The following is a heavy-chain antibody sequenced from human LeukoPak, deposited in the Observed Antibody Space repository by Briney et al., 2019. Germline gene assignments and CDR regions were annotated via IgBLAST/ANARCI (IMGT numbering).Heavy chain of an antibody. V-gene: IGHV4-31*03. CDR1: GGSISSGGYY. J-gene: IGHJ5*02. D-gene: IGHD6-13*01. CDR2: IYYSGST. CDR3: VRGRGHSSSWYGRGDNNWFDP. Sequence: SETLSLTCTVSGGSISSGGYYWSWIRQHPGKGLEWIGYIYYSGSTYYNPSLKSRVTISVDTSKNQFSLKLSSVTAADTAVYYCVRGRGHSSSWYGRGDNNWFDPWGQGTLVTVSS.